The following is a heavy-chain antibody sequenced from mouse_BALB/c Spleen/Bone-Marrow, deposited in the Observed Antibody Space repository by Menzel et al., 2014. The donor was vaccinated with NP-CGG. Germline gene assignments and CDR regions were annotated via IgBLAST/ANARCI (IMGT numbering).Heavy chain of an antibody. V-gene: IGHV1S56*01. CDR3: ARGDYYRSVMDY. Sequence: VKVVESGPELVKPGASMRISCKASGYTSTTYFIHWVKQRPGQGLEWIGWIYPGNINIKYNENFKDKVTLTADKSSNTAHLQFSSLTSEDSAVYFCARGDYYRSVMDYWGQGTSVTVSS. J-gene: IGHJ4*01. CDR2: IYPGNINI. CDR1: GYTSTTYF. D-gene: IGHD2-14*01.